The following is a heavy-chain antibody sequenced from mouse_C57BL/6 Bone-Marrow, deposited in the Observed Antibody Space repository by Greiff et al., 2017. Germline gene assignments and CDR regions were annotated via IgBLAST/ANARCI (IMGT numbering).Heavy chain of an antibody. CDR2: IYPGDGDT. CDR3: AKGVAQAPFAY. V-gene: IGHV1-82*01. J-gene: IGHJ3*01. D-gene: IGHD3-2*02. Sequence: QVQLQQSGPELVKPGASVKISCKASGYAFSSSWMNWVKQRPGKGLEWIGRIYPGDGDTNYNGKFKGKATLTADKSSSTAYMQLSSLTSEDSAVYFCAKGVAQAPFAYWGQGTLVTVAA. CDR1: GYAFSSSW.